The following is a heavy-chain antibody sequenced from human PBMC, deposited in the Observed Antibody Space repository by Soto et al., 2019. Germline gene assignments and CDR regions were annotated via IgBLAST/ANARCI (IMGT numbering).Heavy chain of an antibody. Sequence: QVQLQESGPGLVKPSETLSLTCTVSGGSISSYYWSWIRQPPGKGLEWIGYIYYSGSTNYNPSLKTRATISVDTPKNQFSLKLTSVTAADTAVYYCARSIDEYSSSSGYYFDYWGQGTLVTVSS. CDR2: IYYSGST. J-gene: IGHJ4*02. CDR1: GGSISSYY. D-gene: IGHD6-6*01. CDR3: ARSIDEYSSSSGYYFDY. V-gene: IGHV4-59*08.